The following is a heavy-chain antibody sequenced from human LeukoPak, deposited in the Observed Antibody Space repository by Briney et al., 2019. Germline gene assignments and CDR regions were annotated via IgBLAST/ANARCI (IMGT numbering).Heavy chain of an antibody. Sequence: PSETLSLTCTVSDGSISSNSYYWGWIRQPPGKGLEWIGSISYSGRTYYNPSLESRVTISVDASKNQFSLELSSVTAADTAVYYCARCYSRMAVVVPYRFDPWGQGTLVTVSS. CDR2: ISYSGRT. CDR1: DGSISSNSYY. V-gene: IGHV4-39*01. D-gene: IGHD2-2*01. CDR3: ARCYSRMAVVVPYRFDP. J-gene: IGHJ5*02.